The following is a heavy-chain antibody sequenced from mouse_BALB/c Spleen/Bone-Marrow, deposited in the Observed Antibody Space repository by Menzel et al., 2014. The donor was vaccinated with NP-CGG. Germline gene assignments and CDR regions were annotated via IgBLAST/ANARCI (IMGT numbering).Heavy chain of an antibody. CDR3: AGASYYAMDY. CDR2: IDPANGNT. V-gene: IGHV14-3*02. Sequence: EVQLQQSGAELVKPEASVKLSCTASGFNIKDTYMHWVKQRPEQGLEWIGRIDPANGNTKYDPKFQGKATITADTSSNTAYLQLSRLTSEDTAVYYCAGASYYAMDYWGQGTSVTVSS. J-gene: IGHJ4*01. CDR1: GFNIKDTY.